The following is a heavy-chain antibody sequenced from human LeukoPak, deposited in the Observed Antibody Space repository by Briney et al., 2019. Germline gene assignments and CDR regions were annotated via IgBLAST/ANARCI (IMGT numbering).Heavy chain of an antibody. CDR1: GFTFDDYA. Sequence: GRSLRLSCAASGFTFDDYAMHRVRQAPGKGLEWVSGISWNSGSIGYADSVKGRFTISRDNAKNSLYLQMNSLRAEDTALYYCAKAHSYSSGSYPDYWGQGTLVTVSS. CDR3: AKAHSYSSGSYPDY. D-gene: IGHD6-19*01. J-gene: IGHJ4*02. V-gene: IGHV3-9*01. CDR2: ISWNSGSI.